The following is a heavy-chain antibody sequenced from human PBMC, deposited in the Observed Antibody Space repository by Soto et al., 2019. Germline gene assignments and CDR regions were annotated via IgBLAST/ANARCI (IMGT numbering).Heavy chain of an antibody. CDR2: MSGSGGST. V-gene: IGHV3-23*01. CDR3: AKGRRDPGMDV. J-gene: IGHJ6*02. CDR1: GFTFSSYA. Sequence: GGSLRLSCAASGFTFSSYAIGWVRQAPGKGLEWVSAMSGSGGSTYYADSVKGRVTISRDNSKNTLYLQMNRLRAEDTAVYYCAKGRRDPGMDVWGRGTTVTVSS.